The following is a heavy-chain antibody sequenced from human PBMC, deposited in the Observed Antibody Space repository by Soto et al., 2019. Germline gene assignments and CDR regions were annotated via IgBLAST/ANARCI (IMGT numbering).Heavy chain of an antibody. CDR3: ARDTRLEGATVGLYDF. Sequence: PSETLSLTCAVSGGSISGYYWSWVRQPAGKGLEWIGRIYSSGDTDYTSSLKSRVTMSIDTSRNQFSLKLNSVTAADTAAYYCARDTRLEGATVGLYDFWGQGILVTVSS. J-gene: IGHJ4*02. CDR2: IYSSGDT. D-gene: IGHD1-26*01. CDR1: GGSISGYY. V-gene: IGHV4-59*10.